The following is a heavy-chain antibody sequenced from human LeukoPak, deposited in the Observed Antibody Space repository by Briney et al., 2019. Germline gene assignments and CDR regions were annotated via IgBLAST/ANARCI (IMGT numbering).Heavy chain of an antibody. CDR2: IHTSGIT. CDR3: ARAPYSSSARYSYYYYYMDV. Sequence: PSETLSPTCTVSGGSLNNYYWTWIRQPAGKGLEWIGRIHTSGITHYNPSLKSRVTLSADTSKSQFSLKLSSVTAADTAVYYCARAPYSSSARYSYYYYYMDVWGKGTTVTVSS. CDR1: GGSLNNYY. D-gene: IGHD6-6*01. J-gene: IGHJ6*03. V-gene: IGHV4-4*07.